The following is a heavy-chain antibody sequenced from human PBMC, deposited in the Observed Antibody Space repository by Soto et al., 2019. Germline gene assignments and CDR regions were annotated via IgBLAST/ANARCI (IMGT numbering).Heavy chain of an antibody. Sequence: LRLSCAASGFTFTSYVMSWVRQAPGKGLEWVAGISGGGSTAFYADSVKGRFTISRDNAKNTVVLRMDSLRAEDTAIYYCAKDSNKYSSSLRGRYFDYWGQGTLVTVSS. V-gene: IGHV3-23*01. CDR2: ISGGGSTA. D-gene: IGHD3-22*01. CDR1: GFTFTSYV. J-gene: IGHJ4*02. CDR3: AKDSNKYSSSLRGRYFDY.